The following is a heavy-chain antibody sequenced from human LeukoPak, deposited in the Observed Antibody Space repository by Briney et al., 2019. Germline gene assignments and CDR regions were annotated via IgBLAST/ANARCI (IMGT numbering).Heavy chain of an antibody. D-gene: IGHD3-16*01. Sequence: GASVKVSCKASGYIFTNYGISWVRQAPGQGLEWMGWISGYNSYTYYAQKLQGRVTMTTDTSTRTAYMELRSLRSDDTAVYYCARGSSYGFSMGYWGQGTLVTVSS. CDR3: ARGSSYGFSMGY. CDR1: GYIFTNYG. J-gene: IGHJ4*02. CDR2: ISGYNSYT. V-gene: IGHV1-18*01.